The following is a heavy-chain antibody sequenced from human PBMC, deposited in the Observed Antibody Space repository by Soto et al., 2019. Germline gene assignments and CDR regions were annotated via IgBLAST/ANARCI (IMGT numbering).Heavy chain of an antibody. D-gene: IGHD2-2*01. V-gene: IGHV4-4*07. CDR2: MYITGST. Sequence: SETLSLTCTVSGDSISNYFWSWIRKPAGKGLEYIGRMYITGSTDYNPSLKRRVTMSFDTARNQFSLKMTTVTAADTAVYYCARVSGLVVVPAAAPTSPSFGSDVWGQGTSVTVSS. CDR1: GDSISNYF. J-gene: IGHJ6*02. CDR3: ARVSGLVVVPAAAPTSPSFGSDV.